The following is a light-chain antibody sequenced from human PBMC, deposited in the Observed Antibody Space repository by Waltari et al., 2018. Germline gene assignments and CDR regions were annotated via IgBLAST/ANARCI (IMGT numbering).Light chain of an antibody. CDR3: QPDNNWLT. CDR1: QSVSSN. CDR2: GAF. Sequence: EIVMTQSPATLSVSPGERATLSCRASQSVSSNLAWYQQKPGQAPRLLIYGAFTRATGNPARCRRSGSGTEVTLLIHSLQSEVFAFYFPQPDNNWLTFRGGTKVEVK. J-gene: IGKJ4*01. V-gene: IGKV3-15*01.